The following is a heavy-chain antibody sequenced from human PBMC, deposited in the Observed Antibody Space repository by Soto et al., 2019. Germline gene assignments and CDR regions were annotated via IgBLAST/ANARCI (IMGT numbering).Heavy chain of an antibody. D-gene: IGHD3-22*01. CDR3: ARQFYYDRSGHYSAY. V-gene: IGHV1-69*01. J-gene: IGHJ4*02. CDR1: GGTFSRNT. Sequence: QVQLVQSGAEVKKPGSSVKVSCKASGGTFSRNTISWVRQAPGQGLEWMGGITPIFGTANYAQKFEGRVTIRADESTSTVYMEVSSLRSEDTAMYYCARQFYYDRSGHYSAYWGQGTLVTVSS. CDR2: ITPIFGTA.